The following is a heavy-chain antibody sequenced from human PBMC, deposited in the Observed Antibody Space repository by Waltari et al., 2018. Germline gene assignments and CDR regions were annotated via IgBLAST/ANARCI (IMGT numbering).Heavy chain of an antibody. D-gene: IGHD1-20*01. CDR1: GYTFTGYY. CDR2: INPNSGGT. V-gene: IGHV1-2*02. Sequence: QVQLVQSGAEVKKPGASVKVSCKASGYTFTGYYMHWVRQAPGQGLEWMGWINPNSGGTNYAQKFQGRVTMTRDTSISTAYMELSRLRSDDTAVYYCARGRTAYRFAYNWNDPFDYWGQGTLVTVSS. CDR3: ARGRTAYRFAYNWNDPFDY. J-gene: IGHJ4*02.